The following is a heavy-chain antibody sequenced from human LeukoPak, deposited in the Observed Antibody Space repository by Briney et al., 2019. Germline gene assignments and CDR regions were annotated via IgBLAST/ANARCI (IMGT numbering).Heavy chain of an antibody. D-gene: IGHD6-13*01. CDR3: AKDAQYLVQSHYFDY. V-gene: IGHV3-9*01. CDR1: GFTFDDYA. J-gene: IGHJ4*02. Sequence: GGSLRLSCAASGFTFDDYAMHWVRQAPGKGLEWVSGISWNSGSIGYADSVKGRFTISRDNAKNSLYLQMNSLRAEDTALYYCAKDAQYLVQSHYFDYWGQGTLVTVSS. CDR2: ISWNSGSI.